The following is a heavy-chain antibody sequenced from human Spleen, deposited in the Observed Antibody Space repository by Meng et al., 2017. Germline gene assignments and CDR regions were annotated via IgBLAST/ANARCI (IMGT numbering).Heavy chain of an antibody. CDR3: ARDENISAAGKLFGDY. V-gene: IGHV1-2*06. J-gene: IGHJ4*02. D-gene: IGHD6-13*01. CDR2: INPKSGDT. CDR1: GYTFPDYW. Sequence: ASVKVSCKASGYTFPDYWLHWVRLALGQGLEWMGRINPKSGDTHYAQRFQGRVTMTGDTSIRKAYMELSGLRSDDTAMYYCARDENISAAGKLFGDYWGQGTLVTVSS.